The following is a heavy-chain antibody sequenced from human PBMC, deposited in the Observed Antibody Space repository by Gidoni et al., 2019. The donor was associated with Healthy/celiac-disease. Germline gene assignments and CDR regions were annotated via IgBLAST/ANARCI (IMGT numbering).Heavy chain of an antibody. CDR2: IIGSGGST. J-gene: IGHJ4*02. Sequence: EVQLLESGGGLVQPGGSLSLSCAASGFTFSSYAMGWVRQAPGKGLEGVSAIIGSGGSTYYADSVKGRFTISRDNSKNTLYLQMNSLRAEDTAVYYCAGRIDSYPFDYWGQGTLVTVSS. CDR3: AGRIDSYPFDY. V-gene: IGHV3-23*01. D-gene: IGHD2-15*01. CDR1: GFTFSSYA.